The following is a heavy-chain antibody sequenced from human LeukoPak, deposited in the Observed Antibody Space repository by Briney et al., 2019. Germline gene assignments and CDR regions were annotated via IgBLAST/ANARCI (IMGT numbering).Heavy chain of an antibody. D-gene: IGHD2-2*01. Sequence: ASVKVSCKASGYTFTSYGISWVRQAPGQGLEWMGWISAYNGNTNYAQKLQGRVTMTTDTSTSTAYMELRSLGSDDTAVYYCARDPPHKRTRVWFDPWGQGTLVTVSS. J-gene: IGHJ5*02. CDR1: GYTFTSYG. CDR2: ISAYNGNT. CDR3: ARDPPHKRTRVWFDP. V-gene: IGHV1-18*04.